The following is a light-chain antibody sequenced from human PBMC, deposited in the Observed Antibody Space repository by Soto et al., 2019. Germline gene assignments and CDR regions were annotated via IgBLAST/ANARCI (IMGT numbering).Light chain of an antibody. CDR2: EAS. Sequence: DIQCAKSPSLLAASVGDRITITGRASHDISTYLAWYQQKPGKASKLMIYEASTLQSGVPSRFSGSGSGTEFTLTISGLLPEDFATYHCQQLNTLPFTFGQGTRLEIK. CDR1: HDISTY. CDR3: QQLNTLPFT. J-gene: IGKJ5*01. V-gene: IGKV1-9*01.